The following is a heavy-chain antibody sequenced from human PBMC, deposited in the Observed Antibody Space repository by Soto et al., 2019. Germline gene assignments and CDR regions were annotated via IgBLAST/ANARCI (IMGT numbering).Heavy chain of an antibody. V-gene: IGHV4-30-2*01. Sequence: SETLSLTCTVSGGSISNAAYSWSWIRQPPGKGLEWIGYIYPSGMPFYNPSLRSRVTISIDRSNDQFSLNLKSVTAADTAVYYCARERGAAAGTDYYYGMDVWGQGTTVTVSS. CDR3: ARERGAAAGTDYYYGMDV. CDR1: GGSISNAAYS. D-gene: IGHD6-13*01. J-gene: IGHJ6*02. CDR2: IYPSGMP.